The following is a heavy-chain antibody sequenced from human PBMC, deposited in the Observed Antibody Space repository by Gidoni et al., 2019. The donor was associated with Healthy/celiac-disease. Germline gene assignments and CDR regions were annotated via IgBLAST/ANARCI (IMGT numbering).Heavy chain of an antibody. D-gene: IGHD1-1*01. CDR3: ARKRGRGWNAAGYFDY. J-gene: IGHJ4*02. CDR2: IYYSGST. CDR1: GGSISSSRYY. Sequence: QLQLQESGPGLVKPSETLSLTCTVSGGSISSSRYYWGWIRQPPGQGLEWIGSIYYSGSTYYNPSLKSRVTISVDTSKNQFSLKLSSVTAADTAVYYCARKRGRGWNAAGYFDYWGQGTLVTVSS. V-gene: IGHV4-39*07.